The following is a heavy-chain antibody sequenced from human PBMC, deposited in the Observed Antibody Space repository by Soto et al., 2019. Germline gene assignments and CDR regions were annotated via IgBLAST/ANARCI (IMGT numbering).Heavy chain of an antibody. CDR3: ARSIFQLLCDY. CDR2: ISSNGGST. CDR1: GFTFSSYA. J-gene: IGHJ4*02. V-gene: IGHV3-64*01. Sequence: EVQLVESGGGLVQPGGSLRLSCAASGFTFSSYAMHWVRQAPGKGLEYVSAISSNGGSTYYANSVKGRFTISRDNSKNTLYLQMGSLRAEDMAVYYCARSIFQLLCDYWGQGTLVTVSS. D-gene: IGHD2-2*01.